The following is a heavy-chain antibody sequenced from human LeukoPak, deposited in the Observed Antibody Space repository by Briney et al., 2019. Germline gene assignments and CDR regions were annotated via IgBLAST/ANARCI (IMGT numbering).Heavy chain of an antibody. CDR2: IGPTGHL. CDR1: GFTSSEYE. CDR3: AAQGPLN. V-gene: IGHV3-13*01. Sequence: HTGGSLRLSCTASGFTSSEYEMHWVRQPAGKGLEWVSNIGPTGHLYYSDSVKGRFTISRDNVENSLYLQMNSLRAEDTAVYYCAAQGPLNWGQGTLVTVSS. J-gene: IGHJ4*02.